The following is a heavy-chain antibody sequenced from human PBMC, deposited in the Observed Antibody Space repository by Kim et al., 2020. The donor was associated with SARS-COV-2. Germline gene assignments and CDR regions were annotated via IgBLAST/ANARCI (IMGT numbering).Heavy chain of an antibody. CDR1: TVSGSA. D-gene: IGHD5-12*01. J-gene: IGHJ6*01. V-gene: IGHV3-73*01. CDR3: TRPGSGYDPYYYYYYGMDV. Sequence: TVSGSAMHWVRQASGKGLEWVGRIRSKANSYATAYAASVKGRFTISRDDSKNTAYLQMNSLKTEDTAVYYCTRPGSGYDPYYYYYYGMDV. CDR2: IRSKANSYAT.